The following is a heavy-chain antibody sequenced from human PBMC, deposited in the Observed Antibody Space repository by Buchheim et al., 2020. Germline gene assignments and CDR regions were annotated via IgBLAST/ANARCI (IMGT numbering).Heavy chain of an antibody. CDR2: INPNSGGT. D-gene: IGHD3-9*01. J-gene: IGHJ6*02. CDR1: GYTFTGYY. Sequence: QVQLVQSGAEVKKPGASVKVSCKASGYTFTGYYMHWVRQAPGQGLEWMGWINPNSGGTNYAQKFQGWVTMTRDTYISPAYMELSRLRSDDTAVYYCARSYYDILTGASYGMDVWGQGTT. CDR3: ARSYYDILTGASYGMDV. V-gene: IGHV1-2*04.